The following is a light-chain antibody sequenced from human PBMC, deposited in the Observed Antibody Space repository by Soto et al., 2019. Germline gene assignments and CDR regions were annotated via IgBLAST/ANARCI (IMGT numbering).Light chain of an antibody. CDR2: GAS. CDR3: QQYNNWLT. V-gene: IGKV3-15*01. J-gene: IGKJ4*01. Sequence: EIVMTQSPATLSVSPGERATPLCRASQNVFSNLAWYQQKPGQAPRLLIYGASTRATGLPARFSGSGSGTEFTLTISSLQSEDFAVYYCQQYNNWLTFGGGTKVEIK. CDR1: QNVFSN.